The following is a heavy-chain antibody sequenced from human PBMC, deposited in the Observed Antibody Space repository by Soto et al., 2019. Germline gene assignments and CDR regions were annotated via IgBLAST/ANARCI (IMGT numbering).Heavy chain of an antibody. D-gene: IGHD6-19*01. CDR2: ISYDGSNK. V-gene: IGHV3-30*18. Sequence: QVQLVESGGGVVQPGGSLRLSCAASGFTFSTYGMHWVRQAPGKGLEWVAVISYDGSNKYYADSVKGRFTISRDNSKNTLYLQMNSLRAEDTAVYYCAKALTSGSYYYYMDVWGKGTTVTVSS. CDR3: AKALTSGSYYYYMDV. CDR1: GFTFSTYG. J-gene: IGHJ6*03.